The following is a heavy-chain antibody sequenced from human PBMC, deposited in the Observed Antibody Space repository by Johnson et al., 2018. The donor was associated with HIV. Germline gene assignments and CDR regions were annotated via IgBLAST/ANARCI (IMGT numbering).Heavy chain of an antibody. CDR1: GFTFSSYA. CDR2: ISYDGSNK. CDR3: ARDDTWGDAFDI. D-gene: IGHD1-26*01. V-gene: IGHV3-30-3*01. J-gene: IGHJ3*02. Sequence: QVQLVESGGGVVQPGRSLRLSCAASGFTFSSYAMHWVRQAPGKGLEWVAVISYDGSNKYYADSVKGRFTISRDNSKNSLYLQMNSLRAEDTAVYYCARDDTWGDAFDIWGQGTMVTVSS.